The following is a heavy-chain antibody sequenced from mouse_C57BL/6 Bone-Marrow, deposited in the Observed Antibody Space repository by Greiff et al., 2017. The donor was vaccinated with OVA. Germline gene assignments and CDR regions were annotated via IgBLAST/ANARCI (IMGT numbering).Heavy chain of an antibody. V-gene: IGHV1-53*01. D-gene: IGHD2-3*01. CDR2: INPSNGGT. CDR1: GYTFTSYW. Sequence: QVQLQQPGTELVKPGASVKLSCKASGYTFTSYWMHWVKQRPGQGLEWIGNINPSNGGTNYNEKFKSKATLTVDKSSSTAYMQLSSLAPEDSAVYYCARGGWLPHYWYFDVWGTGTTVTVSS. CDR3: ARGGWLPHYWYFDV. J-gene: IGHJ1*03.